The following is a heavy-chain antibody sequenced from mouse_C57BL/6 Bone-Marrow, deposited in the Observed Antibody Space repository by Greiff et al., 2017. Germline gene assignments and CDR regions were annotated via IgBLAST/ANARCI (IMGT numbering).Heavy chain of an antibody. CDR3: ARSGPLGRSFDY. Sequence: QVQLQQPGAELVKPGASVKMSCKASGYTFTSYWITWVKQRPGQGLEWIGDIYPTSGRTKSNEKFKSKAILTVDTSSNTAYMQLSSLTSEDSAVFYCARSGPLGRSFDYWGQGTTLTVSS. CDR2: IYPTSGRT. V-gene: IGHV1-55*01. D-gene: IGHD4-1*01. CDR1: GYTFTSYW. J-gene: IGHJ2*01.